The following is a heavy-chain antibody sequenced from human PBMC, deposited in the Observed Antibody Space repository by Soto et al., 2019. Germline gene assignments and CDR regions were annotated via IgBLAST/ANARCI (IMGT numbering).Heavy chain of an antibody. V-gene: IGHV1-58*01. CDR1: GFTFTSSA. Sequence: SVKVSCKASGFTFTSSAVQWVRQARGQRLEWIGWIVVGSGNTNYAQKFQERVTITRDMSTSTAYMELSSLRSEDTAVYYCAAAPLDFWSGYLRFDYWGQGTLVTVSS. CDR2: IVVGSGNT. J-gene: IGHJ4*02. CDR3: AAAPLDFWSGYLRFDY. D-gene: IGHD3-3*01.